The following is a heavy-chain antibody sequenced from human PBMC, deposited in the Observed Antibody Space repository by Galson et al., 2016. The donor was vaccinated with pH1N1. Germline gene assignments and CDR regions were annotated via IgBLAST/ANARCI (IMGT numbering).Heavy chain of an antibody. J-gene: IGHJ4*02. D-gene: IGHD2/OR15-2a*01. CDR3: ARAVFYDVDLLDYYFDH. CDR1: GFTFTSSA. CDR2: ISNDGTKK. Sequence: SLRLSCAASGFTFTSSALHWVRQAPGKGLEWVAVISNDGTKKYYTDSVKGRFSVPRDNSKNTLYLQMNSLRGDDTAVYYCARAVFYDVDLLDYYFDHWGQGTLVTVSS. V-gene: IGHV3-30*04.